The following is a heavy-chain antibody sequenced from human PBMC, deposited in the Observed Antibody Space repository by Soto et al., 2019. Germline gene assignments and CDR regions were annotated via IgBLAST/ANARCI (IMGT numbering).Heavy chain of an antibody. V-gene: IGHV3-23*01. D-gene: IGHD3-3*01. CDR3: XXLXLGXPXDFWSGYYFYYYYGMDV. CDR1: GFTFSSYA. Sequence: GGSLRLSCAASGFTFSSYAMSWVRQAPGKGLEWVSAISGSGGSTYYADSVKGRFTISRDNSKNTLYLQMNSLRAEDXXXXXXXXLXLGXPXDFWSGYYFYYYYGMDVWGQGTTVTVSS. CDR2: ISGSGGST. J-gene: IGHJ6*02.